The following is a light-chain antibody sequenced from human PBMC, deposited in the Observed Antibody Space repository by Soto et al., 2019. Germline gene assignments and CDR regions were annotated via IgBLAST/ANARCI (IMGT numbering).Light chain of an antibody. V-gene: IGLV2-14*01. CDR2: EVS. CDR3: TSFTTSTTVV. CDR1: SNDIGTYNY. J-gene: IGLJ2*01. Sequence: QSALTQPASVSGSPGQSITISCTGTSNDIGTYNYVSWYQHHPGKAPKLLIYEVSNRPSGVSNRFSGSKSGNMASLTISGLQAEDEADYHCTSFTTSTTVVFGGGTKVTVL.